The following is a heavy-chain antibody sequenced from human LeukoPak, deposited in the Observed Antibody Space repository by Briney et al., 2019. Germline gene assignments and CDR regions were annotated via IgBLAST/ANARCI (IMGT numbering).Heavy chain of an antibody. Sequence: PGGSLRLSCAASGFTFSSYAMSWVRQAPGKGLEWVSAVTGSGGSTYYGDSVRGRFTISRDNSKNTLFLQLDSLRVEDTAVYYCAKEDPAIILGIDYWGQGALVIVSS. J-gene: IGHJ4*02. D-gene: IGHD5-18*01. CDR3: AKEDPAIILGIDY. CDR2: VTGSGGST. CDR1: GFTFSSYA. V-gene: IGHV3-23*01.